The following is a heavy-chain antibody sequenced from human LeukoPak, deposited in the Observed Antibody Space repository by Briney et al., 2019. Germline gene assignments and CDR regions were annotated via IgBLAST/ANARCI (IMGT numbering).Heavy chain of an antibody. V-gene: IGHV4-38-2*02. J-gene: IGHJ4*02. CDR2: IYHTGST. Sequence: SETLSLTCTVSGYSISSGYYWTWIRQPPGKGLEWLGYIYHTGSTYYSPSLKSRLTMSIDTSKNQFSLTLNSVTAADTAAYFCAREVRFLEWEVGGYLDFWGQGALVTVSS. D-gene: IGHD3-3*01. CDR3: AREVRFLEWEVGGYLDF. CDR1: GYSISSGYY.